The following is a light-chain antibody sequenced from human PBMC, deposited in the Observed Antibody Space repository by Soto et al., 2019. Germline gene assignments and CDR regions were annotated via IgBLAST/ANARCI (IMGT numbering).Light chain of an antibody. CDR2: DIS. CDR1: QSVGSS. V-gene: IGKV3-11*01. CDR3: QQYNNWPS. J-gene: IGKJ5*01. Sequence: DIVLTQSPATLSLSPGDRATLSCRASQSVGSSLAWYRQHPGQSPRLLIYDISNRAAGVPARFSGSGSETEFTLTIRSLQSEDFAVYFCQQYNNWPSFGQGTRLEIK.